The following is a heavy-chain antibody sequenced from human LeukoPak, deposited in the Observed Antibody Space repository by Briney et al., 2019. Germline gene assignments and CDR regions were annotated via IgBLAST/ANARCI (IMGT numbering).Heavy chain of an antibody. D-gene: IGHD3-10*01. CDR3: ASGGSGAFDI. Sequence: SETLSLTXAVSGYSISSGYYWGWIRQPPGKGLEWIGSIYHSGSTYYNPSLKSRVTISVDTSKNQFSLKLSSVTAADTAVYYCASGGSGAFDIWGQGTMVTVSS. J-gene: IGHJ3*02. V-gene: IGHV4-38-2*01. CDR2: IYHSGST. CDR1: GYSISSGYY.